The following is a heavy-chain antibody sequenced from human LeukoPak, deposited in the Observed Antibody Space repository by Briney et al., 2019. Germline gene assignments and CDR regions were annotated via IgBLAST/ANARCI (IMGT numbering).Heavy chain of an antibody. V-gene: IGHV3-30*18. Sequence: GGSLTLSCAASGFTFINYGMHWVRQAPGKGLEWVAVISYDGSNKYYADSVKGRFTISRDNSKNTLYLQMNSLRAEDTAVYYCAKDNRGTWGQGTLVTVSS. CDR3: AKDNRGT. J-gene: IGHJ5*02. CDR2: ISYDGSNK. CDR1: GFTFINYG.